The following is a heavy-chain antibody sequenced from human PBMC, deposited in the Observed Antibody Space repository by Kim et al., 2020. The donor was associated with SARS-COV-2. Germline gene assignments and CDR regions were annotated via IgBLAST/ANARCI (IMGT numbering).Heavy chain of an antibody. V-gene: IGHV4-59*01. CDR3: AKARYTSSWYYFDY. D-gene: IGHD6-13*01. Sequence: NPSLKGRVTISVGTSKNQFSLKLSSVTAADTAVYYCAKARYTSSWYYFDYWGQGTLVTVSS. J-gene: IGHJ4*01.